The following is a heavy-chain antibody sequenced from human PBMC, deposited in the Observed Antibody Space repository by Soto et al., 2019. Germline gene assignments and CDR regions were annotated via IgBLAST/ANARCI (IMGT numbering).Heavy chain of an antibody. CDR2: IDYSGVNR. J-gene: IGHJ4*02. V-gene: IGHV3-23*01. CDR3: VRGDNWNDEASDY. Sequence: LRLSCAASGFSFSHYAMNGVRQAPVKGLEWVSSIDYSGVNRRYADSVKGRFTTSRDNSKNTVYLQMNSLRAEDTAVYYCVRGDNWNDEASDYWGQRTL. CDR1: GFSFSHYA. D-gene: IGHD1-1*01.